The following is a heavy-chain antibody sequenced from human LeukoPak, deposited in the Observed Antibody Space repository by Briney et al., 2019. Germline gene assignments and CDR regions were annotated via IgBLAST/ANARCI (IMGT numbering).Heavy chain of an antibody. V-gene: IGHV3-11*03. Sequence: PGGSLRLSCEASAFTLSDYYMSRIRQAPGKGLEWVSYISRSGSDTNYADSVKGRFTISRDNSKNSLFLQMNSLRAEDTAVYYCARTLTRYSGVDVWGPGTTVTVSS. CDR2: ISRSGSDT. J-gene: IGHJ6*02. D-gene: IGHD3-9*01. CDR1: AFTLSDYY. CDR3: ARTLTRYSGVDV.